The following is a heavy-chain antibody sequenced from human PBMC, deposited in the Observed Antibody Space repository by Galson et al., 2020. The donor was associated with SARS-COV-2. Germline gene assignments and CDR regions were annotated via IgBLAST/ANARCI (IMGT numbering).Heavy chain of an antibody. CDR3: AKLPGSDSSEDI. J-gene: IGHJ3*02. D-gene: IGHD6-13*01. V-gene: IGHV3-23*01. Sequence: GESLKISCGASGFSFSSYGMYWVRQAPGKGLEWVSAIGSTGATTYYADSVKGRFTISRDNSKKTLYLQMSSLRAEDTAAYYCAKLPGSDSSEDIWGQGTMVTVAS. CDR2: IGSTGATT. CDR1: GFSFSSYG.